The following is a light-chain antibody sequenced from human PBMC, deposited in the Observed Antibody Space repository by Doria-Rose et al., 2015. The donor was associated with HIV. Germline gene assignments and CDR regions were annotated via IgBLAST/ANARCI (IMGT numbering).Light chain of an antibody. CDR1: SSNIGSNF. Sequence: QPVLTQPPSVSGTPGQRVTISCSGSSSNIGSNFVYWYQQFPGTATKLLIYRDNLRPSGVPDRFSASKSGTSASLAISGLRSEDETHYYCAAWDDSLSGHVLFGEGTKLTVL. CDR2: RDN. CDR3: AAWDDSLSGHVL. J-gene: IGLJ2*01. V-gene: IGLV1-47*01.